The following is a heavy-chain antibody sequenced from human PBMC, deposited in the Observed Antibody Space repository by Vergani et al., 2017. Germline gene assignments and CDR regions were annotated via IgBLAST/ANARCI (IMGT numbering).Heavy chain of an antibody. V-gene: IGHV2-5*01. CDR1: GFSLSASAPG. Sequence: QITLKESGPTLVKPTQTLTLTCTFSGFSLSASAPGVAWIRQPPVKALEWLGVVYYNDEKRYTPSLKGRLTITKDTSKSQVVLTMTNMDRVDTATYSCAHIQCHGSCQNAELDYWGQGTLVTVSS. CDR2: VYYNDEK. D-gene: IGHD1-26*01. CDR3: AHIQCHGSCQNAELDY. J-gene: IGHJ4*02.